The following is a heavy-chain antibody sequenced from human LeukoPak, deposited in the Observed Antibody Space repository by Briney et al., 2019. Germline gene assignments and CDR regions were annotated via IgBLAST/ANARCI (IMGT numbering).Heavy chain of an antibody. CDR3: ARSDVYYYYGMDV. D-gene: IGHD2-21*02. J-gene: IGHJ6*02. CDR1: GGSISSSSYY. CDR2: IYYSGST. Sequence: SETLSLTCTVSGGSISSSSYYWGWIRQPPGKGLEWIGSIYYSGSTYYNPSLKSRVTISVDTSKNQFSLKLSSVTAADTAVYYCARSDVYYYYGMDVWGQGTTVTASS. V-gene: IGHV4-39*01.